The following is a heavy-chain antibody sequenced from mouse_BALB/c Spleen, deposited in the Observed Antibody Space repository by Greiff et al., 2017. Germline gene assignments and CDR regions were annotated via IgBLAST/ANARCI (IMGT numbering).Heavy chain of an antibody. J-gene: IGHJ2*01. Sequence: VQLQQSGAELVKPGASVKLSCSASGFNIKDTYMHWVKQRPEQGLEWIGRIDPANGNTKYDPKFQGKATITADTSSNTAYLQLSSLTSEDTAVYYCARFLWSSFDYWGQGTTLTVSS. V-gene: IGHV14-3*02. CDR3: ARFLWSSFDY. D-gene: IGHD1-1*02. CDR1: GFNIKDTY. CDR2: IDPANGNT.